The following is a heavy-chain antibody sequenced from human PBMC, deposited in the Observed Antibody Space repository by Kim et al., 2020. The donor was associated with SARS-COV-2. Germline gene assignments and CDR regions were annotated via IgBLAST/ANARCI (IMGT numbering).Heavy chain of an antibody. V-gene: IGHV3-74*01. CDR3: AGRSPFTNSWNDAFDG. J-gene: IGHJ3*01. CDR2: IKNDGSIA. Sequence: GGSLRLSCAVSGFTFSTYYIHWVRQPPGKGLVWVSRIKNDGSIASYADSVKGGFTISRDNAKNMLYLQMNSLRAEDTAVYYCAGRSPFTNSWNDAFDGWG. CDR1: GFTFSTYY. D-gene: IGHD1-1*01.